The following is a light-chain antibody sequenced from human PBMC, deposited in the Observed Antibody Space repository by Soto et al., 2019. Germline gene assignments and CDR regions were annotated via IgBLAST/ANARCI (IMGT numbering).Light chain of an antibody. V-gene: IGKV1-12*01. J-gene: IGKJ1*01. Sequence: DVHITHSPSSVSSSVLDIFTMTCLSSQDIDSWLAWYQQKPGKAPQFLIYAASSLHSGVPSRFSGSGSGTDFTFTIRRLQPEDFATYYCQQGSTFPWTFGLGTKVDIK. CDR1: QDIDSW. CDR3: QQGSTFPWT. CDR2: AAS.